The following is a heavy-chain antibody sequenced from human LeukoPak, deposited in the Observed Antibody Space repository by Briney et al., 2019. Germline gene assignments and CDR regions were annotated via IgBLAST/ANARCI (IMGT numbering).Heavy chain of an antibody. Sequence: SETLSLTCTVSGGSISSYYWSWIRQPPGKGLEWIGYIYYSGSTNYNPSLESRVTISVDTSKNQFSLKLSSVTAADTAVYYCARPRWDDYGDLYFDYWGQGTLVTVSS. D-gene: IGHD4-17*01. CDR1: GGSISSYY. CDR3: ARPRWDDYGDLYFDY. V-gene: IGHV4-59*08. CDR2: IYYSGST. J-gene: IGHJ4*02.